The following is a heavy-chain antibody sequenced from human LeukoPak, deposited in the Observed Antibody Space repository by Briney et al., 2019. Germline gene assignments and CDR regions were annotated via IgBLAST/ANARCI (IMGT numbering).Heavy chain of an antibody. CDR1: GFTFSSYA. J-gene: IGHJ4*02. CDR3: AKDSGSVGARPGDY. V-gene: IGHV3-64*01. Sequence: GGSLRLSCAASGFTFSSYAMHWVRQAPGKGLEYVSAISSNGGSTYYANSVKGRFTISRDNSKNTLYLQMGSLRAEDMAVYYCAKDSGSVGARPGDYWGQGTLVTVSS. D-gene: IGHD1-26*01. CDR2: ISSNGGST.